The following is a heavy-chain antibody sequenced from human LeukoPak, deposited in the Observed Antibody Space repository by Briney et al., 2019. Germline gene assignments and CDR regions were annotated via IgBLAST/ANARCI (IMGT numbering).Heavy chain of an antibody. CDR1: GFTFSSYS. Sequence: GGSLRLSCAASGFTFSSYSMNWVRQARGKGLEWVSYISTSSGTIYYADSVKGRFTISRDNAKNSLFLQMSSLRDEDTAVYYCARDGSFLGTLHYWGQGTLVTVSS. D-gene: IGHD2/OR15-2a*01. J-gene: IGHJ4*02. CDR3: ARDGSFLGTLHY. V-gene: IGHV3-48*02. CDR2: ISTSSGTI.